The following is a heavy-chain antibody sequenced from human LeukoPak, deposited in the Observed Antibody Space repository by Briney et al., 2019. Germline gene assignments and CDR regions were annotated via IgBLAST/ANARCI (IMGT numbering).Heavy chain of an antibody. CDR3: AREPAAMRKYFDY. CDR1: GGTLSSYA. Sequence: GASVKVSCKASGGTLSSYAISWVRQAPGQGLEWMGGIIPIFGTANYAQKFQGRVTITADESTSTAYMELSSLRSEDTAVCYCAREPAAMRKYFDYWGQGTLVTVSS. CDR2: IIPIFGTA. D-gene: IGHD2-2*01. J-gene: IGHJ4*02. V-gene: IGHV1-69*13.